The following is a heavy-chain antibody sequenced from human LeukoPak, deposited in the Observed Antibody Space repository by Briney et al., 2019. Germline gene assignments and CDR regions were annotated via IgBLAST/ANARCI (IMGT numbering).Heavy chain of an antibody. CDR3: ARDLYDKYYFDY. J-gene: IGHJ4*02. CDR1: GFTFSDYY. V-gene: IGHV3-11*01. D-gene: IGHD3-22*01. Sequence: PGGSLRLSCVASGFTFSDYYMNWIRQAPGKGLEWVSYISSSGSTIYYADSVKGRFTISRDNARNSLYLQMNSLRAEDTAVYYCARDLYDKYYFDYWGQGTLVTVSS. CDR2: ISSSGSTI.